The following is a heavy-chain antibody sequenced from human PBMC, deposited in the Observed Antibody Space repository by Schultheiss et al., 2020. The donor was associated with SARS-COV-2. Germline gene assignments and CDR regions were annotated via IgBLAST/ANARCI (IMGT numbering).Heavy chain of an antibody. CDR3: ARRIVGSESYQRRSRELHYFDS. V-gene: IGHV4-34*01. CDR2: ITHSGGT. D-gene: IGHD3-10*01. CDR1: GGSFSGYY. Sequence: GSLRLSCAVYGGSFSGYYWSSIRQPPGKGLEWIGEITHSGGTNYNPSLESRVSISVDTSKKQISLRLNSMSAADTAMYYCARRIVGSESYQRRSRELHYFDSWGQGTPVTVSS. J-gene: IGHJ4*02.